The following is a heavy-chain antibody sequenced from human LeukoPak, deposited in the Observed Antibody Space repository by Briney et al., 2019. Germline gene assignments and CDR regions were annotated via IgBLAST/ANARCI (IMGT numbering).Heavy chain of an antibody. J-gene: IGHJ4*02. CDR1: GYTFTSYG. V-gene: IGHV1-18*01. Sequence: GASVKVSFKSSGYTFTSYGISWVRQAPGQGLAWMGWISAYNGNTNYAQKLQGRVTMTTDTSTSTAYMELRSLRSDDTAVYYCARDLRIAVAGLGFFWGQGTLVTVSS. D-gene: IGHD6-19*01. CDR3: ARDLRIAVAGLGFF. CDR2: ISAYNGNT.